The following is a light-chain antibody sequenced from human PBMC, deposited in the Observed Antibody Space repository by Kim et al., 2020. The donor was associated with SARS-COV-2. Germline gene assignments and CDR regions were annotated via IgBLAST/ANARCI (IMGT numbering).Light chain of an antibody. CDR1: QSISNW. Sequence: ASVEDGDTITCRGSQSISNWLAWYPQKPGRAPKLRIYDASRLEVGVPSRFSGSGSGTEFTLTISSLRPDDFATYYCHQYNSYSPTFGPGTKVEIK. CDR3: HQYNSYSPT. CDR2: DAS. V-gene: IGKV1-5*01. J-gene: IGKJ1*01.